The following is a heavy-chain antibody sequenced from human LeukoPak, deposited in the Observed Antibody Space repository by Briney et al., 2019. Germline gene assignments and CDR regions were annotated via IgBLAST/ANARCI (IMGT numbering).Heavy chain of an antibody. D-gene: IGHD3-10*01. Sequence: GGSLRLSCAASGFTFSSYAMSWVRQAPGKGLEWVSAISGSGGSTYYADSVKGRFTISRDNSKNTLYLQMNSLRAEDTAVYYCATLWFGEPVFDYWGQGTLVTVSS. V-gene: IGHV3-23*01. CDR1: GFTFSSYA. CDR3: ATLWFGEPVFDY. CDR2: ISGSGGST. J-gene: IGHJ4*02.